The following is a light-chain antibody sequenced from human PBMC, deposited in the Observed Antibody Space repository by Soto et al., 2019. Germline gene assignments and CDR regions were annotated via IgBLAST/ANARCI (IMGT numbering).Light chain of an antibody. V-gene: IGLV2-14*01. Sequence: QSALTQPASVSGSPGQSITISCTGTSSDVGNSNYVSWYQQHPGKAPKLMIYEVSNRPSGVSNRFSGSKSGNTASLTISGLQAEDEADYYCSSYTSSTSVLFGGGTKLTGL. CDR1: SSDVGNSNY. CDR3: SSYTSSTSVL. CDR2: EVS. J-gene: IGLJ2*01.